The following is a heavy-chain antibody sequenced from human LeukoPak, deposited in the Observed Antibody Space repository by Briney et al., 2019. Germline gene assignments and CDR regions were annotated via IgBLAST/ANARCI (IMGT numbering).Heavy chain of an antibody. Sequence: GGSLRLSCAASGFTFSIYAMNWVRQAPGEGPEWVSSISGSGGEVRYADSVKGRFTISRDNSQNTFRLRMNSLRVEDTAIYYCSKDLTTRSIGYFDYWGQGTLVTVSS. V-gene: IGHV3-23*01. CDR2: ISGSGGEV. J-gene: IGHJ4*02. D-gene: IGHD1-1*01. CDR1: GFTFSIYA. CDR3: SKDLTTRSIGYFDY.